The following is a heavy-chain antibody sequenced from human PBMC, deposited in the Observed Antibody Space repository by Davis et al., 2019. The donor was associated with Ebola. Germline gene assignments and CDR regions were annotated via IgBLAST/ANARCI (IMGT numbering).Heavy chain of an antibody. CDR2: ISSSSSYT. D-gene: IGHD5-12*01. J-gene: IGHJ6*02. CDR1: GFTFSDYY. CDR3: ARDRVGSGYLYGMDV. Sequence: PGGSLRLSCAASGFTFSDYYMSWIRQAPGKGLEWVSYISSSSSYTNYADSVKGRFTISRDNAKNSLYLQMNSLRAEDTAVYYCARDRVGSGYLYGMDVWGQGTTVTVSS. V-gene: IGHV3-11*06.